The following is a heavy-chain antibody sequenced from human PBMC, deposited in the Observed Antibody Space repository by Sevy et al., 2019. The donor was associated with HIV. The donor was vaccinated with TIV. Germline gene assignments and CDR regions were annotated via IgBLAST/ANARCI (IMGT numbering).Heavy chain of an antibody. CDR2: IRYNGSTK. Sequence: GGSLRLSCAASGFTFSRYGRHWVRQAPGKGLEWVAFIRYNGSTKYNPESVKGRFIISRDNSKDTLYLQMNSLRGDDTSLYYCAKGLGMVQGALLSDDVWGQGTMVTVSS. V-gene: IGHV3-30*02. CDR1: GFTFSRYG. D-gene: IGHD3-10*01. CDR3: AKGLGMVQGALLSDDV. J-gene: IGHJ3*01.